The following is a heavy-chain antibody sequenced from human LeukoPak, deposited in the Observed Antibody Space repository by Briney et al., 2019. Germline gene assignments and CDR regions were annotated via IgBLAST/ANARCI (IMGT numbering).Heavy chain of an antibody. V-gene: IGHV3-15*01. CDR1: GFTFSNAW. CDR3: TTPAGAANWFDP. D-gene: IGHD1-26*01. Sequence: PGGSLRLSCAASGFTFSNAWMSWVRQAPGKGLGWVGRIKSKTDGGTTDYAAPVKGRLTISRDDSKNTLYLQMNSLKTEDTAVYYCTTPAGAANWFDPWGQGTLVTVSS. CDR2: IKSKTDGGTT. J-gene: IGHJ5*02.